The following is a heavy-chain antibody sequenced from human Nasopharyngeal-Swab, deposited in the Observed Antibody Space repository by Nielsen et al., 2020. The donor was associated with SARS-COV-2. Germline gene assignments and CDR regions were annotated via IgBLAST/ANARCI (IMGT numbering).Heavy chain of an antibody. D-gene: IGHD5-18*01. CDR3: ARDLTRGYTYDKGMDN. CDR1: GFSFSHYN. CDR2: ISYNGDIQ. Sequence: GESLKISCAASGFSFSHYNMHWVRQAPGNYLEWVAFISYNGDIQYYADSLKGRFTISRDNSMGTLYLETDSLRPDDTAVYFCARDLTRGYTYDKGMDNWGQGTLVTVSS. V-gene: IGHV3-30-3*01. J-gene: IGHJ4*02.